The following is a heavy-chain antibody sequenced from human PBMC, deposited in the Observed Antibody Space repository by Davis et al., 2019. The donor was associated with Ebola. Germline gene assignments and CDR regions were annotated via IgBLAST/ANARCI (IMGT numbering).Heavy chain of an antibody. Sequence: ASVKVSCKASGYTFTSYGISWVRQAPGQGLEWMGWMNPNSGNTGYAQKFQGRVTMTRNTSISTAYMELSSLRSEDTAVYYCARDSWVYDSSGYYRVPLDYWGQGTLVTVSS. CDR2: MNPNSGNT. CDR1: GYTFTSYG. V-gene: IGHV1-8*02. CDR3: ARDSWVYDSSGYYRVPLDY. D-gene: IGHD3-22*01. J-gene: IGHJ4*02.